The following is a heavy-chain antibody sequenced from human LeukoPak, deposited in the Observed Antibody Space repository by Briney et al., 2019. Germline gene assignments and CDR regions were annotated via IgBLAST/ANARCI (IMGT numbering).Heavy chain of an antibody. V-gene: IGHV1-2*02. CDR1: GYTFTGYY. J-gene: IGHJ5*02. D-gene: IGHD3-22*01. CDR3: ARDGDRYYYDSSGYYLPCHWFDP. Sequence: ASVKVSCKASGYTFTGYYMHWVRQAPGQGLEWMGWINPNSGGTNYAQKLQGRVTMTTDTSTSTAYMELRSLRSGDTAVYYCARDGDRYYYDSSGYYLPCHWFDPWGQGTLVTVSS. CDR2: INPNSGGT.